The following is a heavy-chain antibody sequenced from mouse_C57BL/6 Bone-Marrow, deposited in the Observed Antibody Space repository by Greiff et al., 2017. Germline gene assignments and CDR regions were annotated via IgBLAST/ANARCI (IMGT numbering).Heavy chain of an antibody. D-gene: IGHD1-1*01. CDR2: ISSGGDYI. V-gene: IGHV5-9-1*02. CDR1: GFTFSSYA. Sequence: EVQRVESGEGLVKPGGSLKLSCAASGFTFSSYAMSWVRQTPEKRLEWVAYISSGGDYIYYADTVKGRFTISGDNARNTLYLQMSSLKSEDTAMYYCTRDPSLITTVVAGFDYWGQGTTLTVAS. CDR3: TRDPSLITTVVAGFDY. J-gene: IGHJ2*01.